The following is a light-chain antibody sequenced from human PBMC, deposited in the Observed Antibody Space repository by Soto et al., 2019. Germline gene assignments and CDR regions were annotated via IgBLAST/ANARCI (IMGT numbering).Light chain of an antibody. CDR3: CSYTTNNTPV. J-gene: IGLJ2*01. V-gene: IGLV2-14*01. Sequence: QSVLTQPASVSGSPGQSITISCTGTSSDIGRYNYVSWYQQHPGKAPKLMIYEVSNRPSGVSDRFSGSKSGNTASLTISGLQAEDEADYHCCSYTTNNTPVFGGGTKLTVL. CDR2: EVS. CDR1: SSDIGRYNY.